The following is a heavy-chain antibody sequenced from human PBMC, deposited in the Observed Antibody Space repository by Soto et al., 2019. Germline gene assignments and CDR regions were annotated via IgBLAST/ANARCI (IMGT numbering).Heavy chain of an antibody. CDR3: TTDLSYGDYGDYVGFGWYFDL. Sequence: EVQLVESGGGLVKPGGSLRLSCAASGFTFSNAWMSWVRQAPGKGLEWVGRIKSKTDGGTTDYAAPVKGRFTISRDDSKNTLYLQMNSLKTEDTAVYYCTTDLSYGDYGDYVGFGWYFDLWGRGTLVTVSS. V-gene: IGHV3-15*01. CDR2: IKSKTDGGTT. CDR1: GFTFSNAW. J-gene: IGHJ2*01. D-gene: IGHD4-17*01.